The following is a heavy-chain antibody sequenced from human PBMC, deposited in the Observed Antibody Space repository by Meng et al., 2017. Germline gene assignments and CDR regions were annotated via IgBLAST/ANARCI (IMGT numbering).Heavy chain of an antibody. V-gene: IGHV3-9*01. Sequence: SLKISCAASGFTFGDYAMHWVRQAPGKGLEWVSGISWNSGSIGYADSVKGRFTISRDNAKNSLYLQMNSLRAEDTALYYCAKAYYDFMNFSAFDIWGQGTMVTVSS. D-gene: IGHD3-3*01. CDR3: AKAYYDFMNFSAFDI. CDR1: GFTFGDYA. J-gene: IGHJ3*02. CDR2: ISWNSGSI.